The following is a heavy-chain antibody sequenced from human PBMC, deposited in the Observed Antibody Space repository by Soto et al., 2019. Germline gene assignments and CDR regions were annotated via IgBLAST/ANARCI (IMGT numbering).Heavy chain of an antibody. CDR2: ITSDRKTI. Sequence: EVQLVESGGGLVQPGGSLRLSCAASGFTFSIYSMNWVRQAPGKGLEWVSYITSDRKTIHYADSVKGRFTIFRDSAKNSLYLQMNSLRDEDTAVYYCARSVEGHFDYWGQGTLVTVSS. CDR1: GFTFSIYS. CDR3: ARSVEGHFDY. D-gene: IGHD6-19*01. J-gene: IGHJ4*02. V-gene: IGHV3-48*02.